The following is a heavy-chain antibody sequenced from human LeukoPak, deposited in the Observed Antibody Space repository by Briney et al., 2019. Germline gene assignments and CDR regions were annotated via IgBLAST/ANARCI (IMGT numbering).Heavy chain of an antibody. CDR1: GGSISSSSYY. J-gene: IGHJ4*02. CDR2: IYYSGST. V-gene: IGHV4-39*07. Sequence: PSETLSLTCTVSGGSISSSSYYWGWIRQPPGKGLEWIGSIYYSGSTYYNPSLKSRVTISVDTSKNQFSLKLSSVTAADTAVYYCARVDSGSYYSPTPFDYWGQGTLVTVSS. D-gene: IGHD1-26*01. CDR3: ARVDSGSYYSPTPFDY.